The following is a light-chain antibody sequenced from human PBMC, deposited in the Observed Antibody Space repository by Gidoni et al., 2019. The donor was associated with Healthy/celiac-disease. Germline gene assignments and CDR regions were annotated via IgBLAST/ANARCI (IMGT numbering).Light chain of an antibody. J-gene: IGLJ3*02. V-gene: IGLV4-69*01. CDR2: LNSDGSH. CDR1: SWHSSYA. Sequence: QLVLPQSPSASASLGASVKLTCTLSSWHSSYAIAWHQQQPEKGPRYLMKLNSDGSHSKWDGIPDRFSGSSSGAERYLTISSLQSEDEADYYCQTWGTGIWVFGGGTKLTV. CDR3: QTWGTGIWV.